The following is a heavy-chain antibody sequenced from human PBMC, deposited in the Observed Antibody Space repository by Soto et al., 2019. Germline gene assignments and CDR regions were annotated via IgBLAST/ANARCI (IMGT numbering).Heavy chain of an antibody. Sequence: QMQLVQSGPEVKKPGTSVKVSCKASGFTFTSSAMQWVRQARGQRLEWIGWIVVGSGNTNYAQKFQERVTITRDMYTSTAYMELSSLRSEDTAVYYCAAALGSSSWPYYYYMDVWGKGTTVTVSS. J-gene: IGHJ6*03. CDR3: AAALGSSSWPYYYYMDV. D-gene: IGHD6-13*01. CDR2: IVVGSGNT. V-gene: IGHV1-58*02. CDR1: GFTFTSSA.